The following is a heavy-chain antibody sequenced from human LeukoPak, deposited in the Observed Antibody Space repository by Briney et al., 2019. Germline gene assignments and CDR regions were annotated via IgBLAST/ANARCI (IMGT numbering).Heavy chain of an antibody. CDR2: IYYSGST. D-gene: IGHD6-13*01. V-gene: IGHV4-39*01. Sequence: SETLSLTCTVSGGSISSSSYYWGWIRQPPGKGLEWIGSIYYSGSTYYNPSLKSRVTISVDTSKNQFSLKLSSVTPADTAVYYCARLGIAAAAYYFDYWGQGTLVTVSS. J-gene: IGHJ4*02. CDR3: ARLGIAAAAYYFDY. CDR1: GGSISSSSYY.